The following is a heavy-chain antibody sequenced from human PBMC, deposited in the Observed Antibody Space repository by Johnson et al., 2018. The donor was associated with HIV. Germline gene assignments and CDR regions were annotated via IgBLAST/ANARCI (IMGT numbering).Heavy chain of an antibody. Sequence: EVQLVESGGGLVQPGGSLRLSCAASGFTFSSSWMHWVCQAPEKGLEWVADIKCDGSNTYYADSVKGRFTISRDNSKNTLYLQMNSLRAEDTAVYYCASTSSGWFYAFDIWGQGTMVTVFS. CDR2: IKCDGSNT. CDR1: GFTFSSSW. J-gene: IGHJ3*02. V-gene: IGHV3-52*01. D-gene: IGHD6-19*01. CDR3: ASTSSGWFYAFDI.